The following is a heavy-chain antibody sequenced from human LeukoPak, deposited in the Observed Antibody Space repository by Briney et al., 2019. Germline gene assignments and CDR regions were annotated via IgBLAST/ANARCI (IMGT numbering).Heavy chain of an antibody. V-gene: IGHV4-4*02. CDR1: GGSITSVNL. CDR3: ARDWGAGTNGENWFDP. J-gene: IGHJ5*02. D-gene: IGHD3-16*01. CDR2: MYLSGTT. Sequence: SGTLSLTCAVSGGSITSVNLWAWVRQPPGKGLEWVGEMYLSGTTTCNPSLRGRATISLDRSKNQLSLKLSSVTAADTAVYYCARDWGAGTNGENWFDPWGQGVLVTVSS.